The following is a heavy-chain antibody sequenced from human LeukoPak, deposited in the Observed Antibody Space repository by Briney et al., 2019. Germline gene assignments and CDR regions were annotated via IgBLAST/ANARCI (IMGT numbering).Heavy chain of an antibody. CDR2: IYYSGST. V-gene: IGHV4-31*03. CDR3: ARAPMYYYDSSGYRYYFDY. D-gene: IGHD3-22*01. CDR1: GGSISSGGYY. J-gene: IGHJ4*02. Sequence: SETLSLTCTVSGGSISSGGYYWFWIRQHPGKGLEWIGYIYYSGSTYYNPSLKSRVTISVDTSKNQFSLKLSSVTAADTAVYYCARAPMYYYDSSGYRYYFDYWGQGTLVTVSS.